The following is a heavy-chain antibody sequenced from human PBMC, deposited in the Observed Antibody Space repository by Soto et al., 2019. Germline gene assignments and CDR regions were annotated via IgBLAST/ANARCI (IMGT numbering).Heavy chain of an antibody. CDR3: ARAYCSSTSCYRYYYYGMDV. V-gene: IGHV1-8*01. J-gene: IGHJ6*02. CDR2: MNPNSGNT. CDR1: GYTFTSYD. Sequence: QVQLVQSGAEVKKPGASVKVSCKASGYTFTSYDINWVRQATGQGLEWMGWMNPNSGNTGYAQKFQRRVTMTMNTAISTAYMELGSLRSEDTAVYYCARAYCSSTSCYRYYYYGMDVCGQGTTVTVAS. D-gene: IGHD2-2*02.